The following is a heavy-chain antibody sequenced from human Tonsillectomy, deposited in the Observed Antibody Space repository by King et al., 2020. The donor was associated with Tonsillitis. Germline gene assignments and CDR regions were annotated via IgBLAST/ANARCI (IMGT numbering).Heavy chain of an antibody. V-gene: IGHV2-70*11. D-gene: IGHD3/OR15-3a*01. CDR1: GFSLSSSGVF. CDR3: ARSPYGRTGYGMDV. J-gene: IGHJ6*02. Sequence: VTLKESGPALVKPTETLTLTCTFSGFSLSSSGVFVSWTRQPPGKALEWLARIHWDDATYYSTSLKTRLTISKDTSKNQVVLTMTNLDPVDTGTYYCARSPYGRTGYGMDVWGQGTTVTVSS. CDR2: IHWDDAT.